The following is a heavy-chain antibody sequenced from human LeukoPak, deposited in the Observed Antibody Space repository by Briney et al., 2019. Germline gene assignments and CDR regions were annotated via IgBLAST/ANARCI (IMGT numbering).Heavy chain of an antibody. CDR2: VHSSGST. D-gene: IGHD3-9*01. V-gene: IGHV4-59*01. CDR3: ARLAPGNYDILTGDPKVVFDY. CDR1: GGSISSFF. Sequence: SETLSLTCTVSGGSISSFFWSWIRQPPGKGLEWIGYVHSSGSTKYNPSLKSRLIISVDMSKNQFSLKLRSESVADTAVYYCARLAPGNYDILTGDPKVVFDYWGQGALVTVSS. J-gene: IGHJ4*02.